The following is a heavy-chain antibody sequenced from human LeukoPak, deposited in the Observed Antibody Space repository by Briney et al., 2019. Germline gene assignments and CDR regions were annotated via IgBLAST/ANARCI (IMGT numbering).Heavy chain of an antibody. D-gene: IGHD5-12*01. CDR1: GGSVSRFY. CDR2: IYYSGST. Sequence: SETLSLTCTVSGGSVSRFYWGWIRQPPGKGLEWIGSIYYSGSTYYNPSLKSRVTISIDTSKNQFSLKLSSVTAADTAVYYCARHVDGRSWFDPWGQGTLVTVSS. CDR3: ARHVDGRSWFDP. V-gene: IGHV4-39*01. J-gene: IGHJ5*02.